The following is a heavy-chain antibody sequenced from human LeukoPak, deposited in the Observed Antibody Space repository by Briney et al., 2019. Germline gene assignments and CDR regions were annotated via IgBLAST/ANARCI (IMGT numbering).Heavy chain of an antibody. CDR1: GGSISGGGYY. Sequence: SETLSLTCTVSGGSISGGGYYWSWIRQHPGKGLEWIGYIYYSGSTYYNPSLKSRVTISVDTSKNQFSLKLSSVTAADAAVYYCARDQIAAAGSWFDPWGQGTLVTVSS. D-gene: IGHD6-13*01. J-gene: IGHJ5*02. V-gene: IGHV4-31*03. CDR2: IYYSGST. CDR3: ARDQIAAAGSWFDP.